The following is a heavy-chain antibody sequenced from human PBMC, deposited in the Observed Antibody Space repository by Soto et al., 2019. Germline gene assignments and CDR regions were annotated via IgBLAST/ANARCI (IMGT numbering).Heavy chain of an antibody. CDR3: ARGFVIPAAIYYYYGMDV. CDR1: GGSISSSNW. D-gene: IGHD2-2*01. CDR2: IYHSGST. V-gene: IGHV4-4*02. J-gene: IGHJ6*02. Sequence: QVQLQESGPGLVKPSGTLSLTCAVSGGSISSSNWWSWVRQPPGKGLEWIGEIYHSGSTNYNPSLKSRVPISVDKSKNQFSLKLSSVTAADTAVYYCARGFVIPAAIYYYYGMDVWGQGTTVTVSS.